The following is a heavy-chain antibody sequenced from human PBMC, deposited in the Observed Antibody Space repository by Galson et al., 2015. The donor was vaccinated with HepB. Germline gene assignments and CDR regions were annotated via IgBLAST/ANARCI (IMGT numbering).Heavy chain of an antibody. D-gene: IGHD6-19*01. CDR1: GFTFSNYG. V-gene: IGHV3-30*18. CDR3: AKDPYLYSALAGTMAGFDY. J-gene: IGHJ4*02. Sequence: SLRLSCAASGFTFSNYGTHWVRPAPGKGLPWVAVISYDGRNKYYADSVTGRFTISRDNSKNTLYLQMNSLRAEDTALYCCAKDPYLYSALAGTMAGFDYWGQGTLVTVSS. CDR2: ISYDGRNK.